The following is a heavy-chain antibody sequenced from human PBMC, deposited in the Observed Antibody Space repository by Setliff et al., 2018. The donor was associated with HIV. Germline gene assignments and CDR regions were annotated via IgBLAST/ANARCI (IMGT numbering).Heavy chain of an antibody. J-gene: IGHJ4*02. CDR2: ISSSSTYI. CDR1: GFTFSNYD. Sequence: PGGSLRLSCAASGFTFSNYDMNWVRQAPGKGLEWVSSISSSSTYIFYADSVKGRFIISRDNAKKSLFLQMSSLRAEDTAVYYCVRALSGGYCSGGNCFPFDFWGQGTLVTVSS. CDR3: VRALSGGYCSGGNCFPFDF. V-gene: IGHV3-21*01. D-gene: IGHD2-15*01.